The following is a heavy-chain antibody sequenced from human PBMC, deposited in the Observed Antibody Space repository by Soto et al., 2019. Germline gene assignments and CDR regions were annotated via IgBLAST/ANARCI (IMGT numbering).Heavy chain of an antibody. V-gene: IGHV1-18*01. CDR3: ARVVRGVVNWFDP. CDR2: IATYNSNR. J-gene: IGHJ5*02. CDR1: GDIFTNFG. D-gene: IGHD3-10*01. Sequence: HLVQSGPEVKKPGASVSVSCKTSGDIFTNFGLSWARQAPGQGLEWMGWIATYNSNRNYAQKFQGRLTLTTDTSTSTAYMELKSLTYDDTAVYYCARVVRGVVNWFDPWGQGILVTVSS.